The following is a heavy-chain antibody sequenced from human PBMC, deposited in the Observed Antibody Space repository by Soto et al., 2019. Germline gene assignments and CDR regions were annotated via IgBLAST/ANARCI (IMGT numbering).Heavy chain of an antibody. V-gene: IGHV1-18*01. D-gene: IGHD2-8*01. CDR2: ISAYNGNT. CDR3: ARDTNIVLSPGPFEI. J-gene: IGHJ3*02. Sequence: ASVKVSCKASGYTFTSYGISWVRQAPGQGLEWMGWISAYNGNTNYAQKLQGRVTMTTDTSTSTAYMELRSLRSDDTAVYYCARDTNIVLSPGPFEIWGQGTMVTVSS. CDR1: GYTFTSYG.